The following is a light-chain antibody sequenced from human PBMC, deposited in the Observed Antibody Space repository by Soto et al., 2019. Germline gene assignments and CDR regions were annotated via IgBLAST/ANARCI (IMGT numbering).Light chain of an antibody. CDR2: DVS. Sequence: QSALTQPRSVSGSPGQSVTISCTGTSSDVGGYNYVSWYQQHPGKVPKLMIYDVSKRPSGVPDRFSGSKYGNTASLTISGLQAEDEADYYCCSYAGSYTGVFGGGTQLTVL. J-gene: IGLJ2*01. CDR3: CSYAGSYTGV. V-gene: IGLV2-11*01. CDR1: SSDVGGYNY.